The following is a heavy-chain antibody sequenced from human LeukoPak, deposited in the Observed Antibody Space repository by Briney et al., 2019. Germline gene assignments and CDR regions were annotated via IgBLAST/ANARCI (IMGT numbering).Heavy chain of an antibody. CDR3: ARDFWSGYYRH. D-gene: IGHD3-3*01. CDR2: IKQDGSEK. CDR1: GFTFSSYW. J-gene: IGHJ4*02. V-gene: IGHV3-7*01. Sequence: GGSLRLSCAASGFTFSSYWMSWVRKAPGKGLEWVANIKQDGSEKYYVDSVKGRFTISRDSAKNSLYLQMNSLRAEDTAVYYCARDFWSGYYRHWGQGTLVTVSS.